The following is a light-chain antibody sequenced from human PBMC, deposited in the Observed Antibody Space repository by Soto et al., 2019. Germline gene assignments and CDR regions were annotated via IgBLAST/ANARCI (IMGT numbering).Light chain of an antibody. CDR2: GTS. V-gene: IGKV3-20*01. Sequence: EIVVTQSPCTLSLSPGERATLSCRASQSVSSSYLAWYQQKPGQAPRLLIYGTSSRATAIPDRFSGSGSGTDFTLTISRLEPEDFAVYYCQQYGSASWTFGQGTKLEIK. CDR1: QSVSSSY. CDR3: QQYGSASWT. J-gene: IGKJ1*01.